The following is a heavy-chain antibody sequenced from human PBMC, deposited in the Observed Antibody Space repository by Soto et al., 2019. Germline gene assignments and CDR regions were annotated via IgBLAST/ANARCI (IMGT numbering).Heavy chain of an antibody. CDR1: GGSFSGYY. CDR3: ARWQELLWFGELLSWSYGMDV. Sequence: PSETLSFTCAVYGGSFSGYYWSWIRQPPGKGLEWIGEINHSGSTNYNPSLKSRVTISVDTSKNQFSLKLSSVTAADTAVYYCARWQELLWFGELLSWSYGMDVWGQGTTVTVSS. D-gene: IGHD3-10*01. J-gene: IGHJ6*02. V-gene: IGHV4-34*01. CDR2: INHSGST.